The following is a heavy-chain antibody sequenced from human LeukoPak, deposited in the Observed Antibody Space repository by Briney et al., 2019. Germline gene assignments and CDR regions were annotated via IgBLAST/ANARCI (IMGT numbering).Heavy chain of an antibody. CDR3: AAELDGYKTFDQ. D-gene: IGHD5-24*01. Sequence: PGGSLRLSCAASGFTFSRYWMSWVRQAPGKGLEWVANIKQDGSEKYYVDSVKGRFTISRDNAKNSLYLQMNSLRAEDTAVYYCAAELDGYKTFDQWGQGTLVTVSS. CDR1: GFTFSRYW. CDR2: IKQDGSEK. J-gene: IGHJ4*02. V-gene: IGHV3-7*01.